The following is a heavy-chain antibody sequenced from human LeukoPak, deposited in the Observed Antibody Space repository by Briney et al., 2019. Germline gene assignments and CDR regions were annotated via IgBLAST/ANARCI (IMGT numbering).Heavy chain of an antibody. CDR1: GGSISSYY. V-gene: IGHV4-59*08. D-gene: IGHD6-19*01. CDR2: IYYSGSA. CDR3: ARNENYNSGWYIDY. J-gene: IGHJ4*02. Sequence: PSVTLSLTCTVSGGSISSYYWSWIRQPPGKGLEWIGFIYYSGSANYNPSLKTRVTISVDTYRNQFSLKLSSVTAADTAVYYCARNENYNSGWYIDYWGQGTLVTVSS.